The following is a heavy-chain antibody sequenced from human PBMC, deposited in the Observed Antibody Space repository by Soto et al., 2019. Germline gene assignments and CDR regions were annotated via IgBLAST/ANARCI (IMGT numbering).Heavy chain of an antibody. CDR1: GGLFSSYA. V-gene: IGHV1-69*01. CDR3: GRGGSSYVWFNEF. Sequence: QEQLVQSGAEVKKSGSSVKVSCKDTGGLFSSYAVSWVRQAPGQGLEWMGGIIPVFDTVYYAQKFQGRVTITADESTNTAYIELSSLRSEDTAMYYCGRGGSSYVWFNEFWGQGTLVNVSS. J-gene: IGHJ4*02. CDR2: IIPVFDTV. D-gene: IGHD3-16*01.